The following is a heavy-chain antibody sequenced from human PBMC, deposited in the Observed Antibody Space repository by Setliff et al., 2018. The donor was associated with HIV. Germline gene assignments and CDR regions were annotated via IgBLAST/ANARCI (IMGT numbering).Heavy chain of an antibody. D-gene: IGHD3-16*02. CDR2: ISASGSS. J-gene: IGHJ4*02. CDR3: ARRKSGSSYRFFDY. V-gene: IGHV4-61*09. Sequence: SETLSLTCTVSGPPIGIGSYYWTWIRQPAGRGLEWIGHISASGSSKFNPTLQSRVTLSVDPSNNQFSLNLTSVTAADTAVYYCARRKSGSSYRFFDYWGLGSLVTVSS. CDR1: GPPIGIGSYY.